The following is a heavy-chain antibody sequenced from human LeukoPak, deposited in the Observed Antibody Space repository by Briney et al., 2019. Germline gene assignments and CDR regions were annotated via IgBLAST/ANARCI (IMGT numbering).Heavy chain of an antibody. D-gene: IGHD3-3*01. Sequence: GASVKVSCKASGYTFTSYGISWVRQAPGQGLEWIGWISAYNGNTNYAQKLQGRVTMTTDTSTSTAYMELRSLRSDDTAVYYCARVPKLDDFWSGYYREYYYYMDVWGKGTTVTVSS. V-gene: IGHV1-18*01. CDR1: GYTFTSYG. J-gene: IGHJ6*03. CDR2: ISAYNGNT. CDR3: ARVPKLDDFWSGYYREYYYYMDV.